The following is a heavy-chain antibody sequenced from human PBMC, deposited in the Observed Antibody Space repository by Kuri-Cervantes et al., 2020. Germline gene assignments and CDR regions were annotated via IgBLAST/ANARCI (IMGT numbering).Heavy chain of an antibody. CDR3: AKYLRAFDM. D-gene: IGHD3-9*01. V-gene: IGHV3-23*01. CDR2: ISGSGGST. J-gene: IGHJ3*02. Sequence: GESLKISCAASGFTFSYYNMNWVRQAPGKGLEWVSAISGSGGSTYYADSVKGRFTISRDNSKNTLYLQMNSLRAEDTAIYYCAKYLRAFDMWGQGTMVTVSS. CDR1: GFTFSYYN.